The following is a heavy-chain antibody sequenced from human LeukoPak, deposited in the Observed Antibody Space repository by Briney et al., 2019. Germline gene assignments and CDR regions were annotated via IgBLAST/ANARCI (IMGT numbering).Heavy chain of an antibody. D-gene: IGHD4-17*01. V-gene: IGHV3-66*01. CDR1: GFTVSSNY. J-gene: IGHJ4*02. Sequence: GGSLRLSCAASGFTVSSNYMSWVRQARGKGLEWVSVVYSGGSTYYADSVKGRFTISRDNSKNTVYLQMNSLRAEDTAVYYCARGLTVTKSFDYWGQGTLVTVSS. CDR3: ARGLTVTKSFDY. CDR2: VYSGGST.